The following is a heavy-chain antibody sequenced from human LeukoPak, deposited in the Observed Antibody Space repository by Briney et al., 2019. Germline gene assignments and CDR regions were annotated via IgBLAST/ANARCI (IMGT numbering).Heavy chain of an antibody. V-gene: IGHV1-2*02. D-gene: IGHD6-19*01. J-gene: IGHJ4*02. CDR2: INPNSGGT. CDR1: GYTFTGYY. Sequence: ASVKVSCKASGYTFTGYYMHWVRQAPGQGLEWMGWINPNSGGTNYAQKFQGRVTMTRDTSISTAYMELSRLRSDDTAVYYCARDLKRGYSSGRYSWGTGSSNDYWGQGTLVTVSS. CDR3: ARDLKRGYSSGRYSWGTGSSNDY.